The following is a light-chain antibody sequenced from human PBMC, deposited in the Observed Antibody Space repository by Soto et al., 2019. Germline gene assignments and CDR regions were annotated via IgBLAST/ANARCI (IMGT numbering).Light chain of an antibody. J-gene: IGKJ3*01. Sequence: DSGTITCRESQSIGIYLNWYQQEPGKAHKLLIYAASTLQSGVPLRFSGSGVGTDFTLSIGSLQPEDFATYFCQQSSTPPFTVGPGTKVDIK. CDR2: AAS. V-gene: IGKV1-39*01. CDR1: QSIGIY. CDR3: QQSSTPPFT.